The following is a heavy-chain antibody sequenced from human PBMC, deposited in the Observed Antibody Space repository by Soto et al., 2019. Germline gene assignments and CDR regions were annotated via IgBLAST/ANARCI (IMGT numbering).Heavy chain of an antibody. V-gene: IGHV4-31*02. CDR3: ALALGPTTGLDY. Sequence: QVQLQDSGPGLVKPSQTLSLTCSVSGASTVSHYHWTWIRQPPGKGLEWMGYIFNSGTTFYNPSLTSRLSISMDTSGNHFSLELRSVTAADTAVYYCALALGPTTGLDYWGQGTLVTVSS. CDR2: IFNSGTT. J-gene: IGHJ4*02. D-gene: IGHD1-26*01. CDR1: GASTVSHYH.